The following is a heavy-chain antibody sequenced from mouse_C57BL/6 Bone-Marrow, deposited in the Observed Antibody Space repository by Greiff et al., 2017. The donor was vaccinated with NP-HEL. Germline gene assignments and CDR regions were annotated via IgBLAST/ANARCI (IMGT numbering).Heavy chain of an antibody. CDR3: TTWGYYAMDY. CDR2: IDPENGDT. Sequence: EVQLQQSGAELVRPGASVKLSCTASGFTIKDDYMHWVKQRPEQGLEWIGWIDPENGDTEYASKFQGKATITADTSSNTAYLQLSSPTSEDTAVYYCTTWGYYAMDYWGQGTSVTVSS. V-gene: IGHV14-4*01. CDR1: GFTIKDDY. J-gene: IGHJ4*01.